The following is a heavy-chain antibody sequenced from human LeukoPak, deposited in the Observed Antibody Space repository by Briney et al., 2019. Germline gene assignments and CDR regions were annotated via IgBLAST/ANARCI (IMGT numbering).Heavy chain of an antibody. Sequence: ASVKVSCKASGYTFTDCYIHWVRQAPGVGLEWMGWMNPNSGGTNYAQKFQGRVTMTRDTSISTAYMELSTLRSDDTAVYYCARGLLVSGYGLFDYWGQGTLVTVSS. CDR3: ARGLLVSGYGLFDY. CDR1: GYTFTDCY. V-gene: IGHV1-2*02. CDR2: MNPNSGGT. D-gene: IGHD5-12*01. J-gene: IGHJ4*02.